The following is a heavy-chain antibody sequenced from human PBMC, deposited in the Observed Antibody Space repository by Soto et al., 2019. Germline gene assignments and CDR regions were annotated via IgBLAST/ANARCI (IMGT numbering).Heavy chain of an antibody. CDR3: AAELPTQSAYYYYGMDV. CDR1: GFTFTSSA. CDR2: IVVGSGNT. V-gene: IGHV1-58*01. Sequence: SVKVSCKASGFTFTSSAVQWVRQARGQRLEWIGWIVVGSGNTNYAQKFQERVTITRDMSTSTAYMELSSLRSEDTAVYYCAAELPTQSAYYYYGMDVWGQGTTVTVSS. J-gene: IGHJ6*02. D-gene: IGHD4-4*01.